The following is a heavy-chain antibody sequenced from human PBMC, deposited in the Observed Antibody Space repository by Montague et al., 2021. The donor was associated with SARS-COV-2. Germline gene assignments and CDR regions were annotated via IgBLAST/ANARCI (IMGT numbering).Heavy chain of an antibody. V-gene: IGHV4-61*02. CDR2: IYTTGST. CDR3: ARDAFRGDFDF. D-gene: IGHD3-10*01. Sequence: TLSLTCTVSGDSITSDVSYWSWIRPPAGKGLERIGRIYTTGSTNYNLSLKSRLTISLDTSKNQLSLKLSSVTAADTAVYYCARDAFRGDFDFWGQGTLVTVSS. J-gene: IGHJ4*02. CDR1: GDSITSDVSY.